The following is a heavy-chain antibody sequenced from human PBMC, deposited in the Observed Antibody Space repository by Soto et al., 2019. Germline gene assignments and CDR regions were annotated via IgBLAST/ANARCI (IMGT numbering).Heavy chain of an antibody. V-gene: IGHV1-69*08. J-gene: IGHJ4*02. D-gene: IGHD1-1*01. Sequence: QVQLVQSGAEVKKPGSSVKVSCKTSGYTFSRDTINWVRQAPGRGLEWMGRIIPVPGIANYAENFQGRVTVTADKSTSTAYMELSSLRSEDTAVYYCARDKGDGYNLYYFDYWGQGTLVTVSS. CDR3: ARDKGDGYNLYYFDY. CDR2: IIPVPGIA. CDR1: GYTFSRDT.